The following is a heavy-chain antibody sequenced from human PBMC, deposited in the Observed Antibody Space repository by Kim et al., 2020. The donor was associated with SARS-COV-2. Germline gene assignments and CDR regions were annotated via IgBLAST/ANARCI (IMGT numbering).Heavy chain of an antibody. V-gene: IGHV3-23*01. CDR2: SGGST. CDR3: AKRSGDP. Sequence: SGGSTCYAESVKGRFTISRDNAKNALYLQMNRLRAEETAVYYCAKRSGDPWGQGTLVTVSS. D-gene: IGHD3-10*01. J-gene: IGHJ5*02.